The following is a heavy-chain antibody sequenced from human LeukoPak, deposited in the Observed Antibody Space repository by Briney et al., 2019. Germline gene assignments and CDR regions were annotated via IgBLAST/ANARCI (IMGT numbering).Heavy chain of an antibody. CDR2: IYTSGST. D-gene: IGHD1-1*01. J-gene: IGHJ3*02. Sequence: SETLSLTCTVSGGSISSYYWSWIRQPAGKGLEWIGRIYTSGSTNYNPSLKSRVTMSVDTSKNQFSLKLSSVTAADTAVYYCARDYSNNWTGAFDIWGQGTMVTVSS. CDR3: ARDYSNNWTGAFDI. V-gene: IGHV4-4*07. CDR1: GGSISSYY.